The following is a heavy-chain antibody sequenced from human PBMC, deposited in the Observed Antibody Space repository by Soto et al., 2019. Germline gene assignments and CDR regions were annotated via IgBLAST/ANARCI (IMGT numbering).Heavy chain of an antibody. CDR3: ARVKVGATPHYGMDV. CDR1: GFTVSSNY. V-gene: IGHV3-53*01. D-gene: IGHD1-26*01. Sequence: LRLSCAASGFTVSSNYMSWVRQAPGKGLEWVSVIYSGGSTYYADSVKGRFTISRDNSKNTLYLQMNSLRAEDTAVYYCARVKVGATPHYGMDVWGQGTTVTVSS. CDR2: IYSGGST. J-gene: IGHJ6*02.